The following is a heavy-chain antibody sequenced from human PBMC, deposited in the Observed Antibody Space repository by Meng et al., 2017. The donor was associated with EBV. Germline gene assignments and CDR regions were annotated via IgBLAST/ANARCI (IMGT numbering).Heavy chain of an antibody. D-gene: IGHD3-22*01. CDR3: ARDRGGYYDSSGYYAD. CDR2: IYHSGST. J-gene: IGHJ4*02. CDR1: GGSISSSNW. Sequence: QGQLQESGPGLVRPSXXLXLPCAXXGGSISSSNWWSWVRQPPGKGLEWIGEIYHSGSTNYNPSLKSRVTISVDKSKNQFSLKLSSVTAADTAVYYCARDRGGYYDSSGYYADWGQGTMVTVSS. V-gene: IGHV4-4*02.